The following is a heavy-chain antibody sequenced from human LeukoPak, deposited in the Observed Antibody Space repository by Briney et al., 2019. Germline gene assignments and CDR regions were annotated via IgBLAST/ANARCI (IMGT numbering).Heavy chain of an antibody. CDR1: GFNFNTYA. CDR3: AKLLNSSSSY. V-gene: IGHV3-23*01. J-gene: IGHJ4*02. CDR2: ISASGGGT. Sequence: GGSLRLSCAASGFNFNTYAMSWARQAPGKGLEWASTISASGGGTYYADSVRGRFTVSRDDSKNTLYLQMNSLRAEDTAIYYCAKLLNSSSSYWGQGTLVTVSS. D-gene: IGHD6-6*01.